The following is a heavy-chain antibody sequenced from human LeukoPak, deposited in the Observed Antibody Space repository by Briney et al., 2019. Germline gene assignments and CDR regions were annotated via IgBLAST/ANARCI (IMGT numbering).Heavy chain of an antibody. CDR2: IYARGST. CDR3: ARYYYDPSGYYHDY. J-gene: IGHJ4*02. CDR1: GGSFSGYY. V-gene: IGHV4-59*10. Sequence: SETLSLTCAVYGGSFSGYYWSWIRQPAGKGLEWIGHIYARGSTNYNPSLKSRVTMSVDTSKNQFSLRLSSVTAADTAVYYCARYYYDPSGYYHDYWGQGTLVTVSS. D-gene: IGHD3-22*01.